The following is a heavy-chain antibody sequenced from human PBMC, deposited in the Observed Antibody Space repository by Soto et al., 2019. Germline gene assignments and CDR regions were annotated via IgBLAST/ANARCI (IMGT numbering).Heavy chain of an antibody. CDR1: GGSISGADHY. CDR3: ARQRRGGYWFAH. V-gene: IGHV4-30-4*01. CDR2: IYYTGTT. Sequence: PSETLTLTCSVSGGSISGADHYWTGIRQPQGKGLEWIGSIYYTGTTNYNPSLKSRITVSIDTSKNQFSLKPTFVTAADTAIYYCARQRRGGYWFAHWGQGTLVTVSS. J-gene: IGHJ5*02.